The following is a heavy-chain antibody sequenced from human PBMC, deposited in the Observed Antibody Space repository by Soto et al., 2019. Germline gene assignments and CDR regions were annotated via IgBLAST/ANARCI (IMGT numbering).Heavy chain of an antibody. V-gene: IGHV3-30*18. Sequence: QVQLVESGGGVVQPGRSLRLSCAASGFTFSSYGMHWVRQAPGKGLEWVAVISYDGSNKYYADSVKGPFTISRDNSKNTLYLQMNSLRAEDTAVYYCAKVWGSGSYYDVDVHFDYWGQGTLVTVSS. CDR1: GFTFSSYG. CDR3: AKVWGSGSYYDVDVHFDY. CDR2: ISYDGSNK. D-gene: IGHD1-26*01. J-gene: IGHJ4*02.